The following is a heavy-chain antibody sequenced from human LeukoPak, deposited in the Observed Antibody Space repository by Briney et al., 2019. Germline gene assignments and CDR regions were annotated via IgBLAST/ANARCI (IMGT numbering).Heavy chain of an antibody. Sequence: PGGSLRLSCAASGFTVSSNYMSWVRQAPGKGLEWVSVIYSGGSTYYADSVKGRFTISRDNSKNTLFLQMNSLRAEDTAVYYCATGATSGSEAFDIWGQGTMVTVSS. CDR3: ATGATSGSEAFDI. D-gene: IGHD1-26*01. CDR2: IYSGGST. V-gene: IGHV3-66*01. J-gene: IGHJ3*02. CDR1: GFTVSSNY.